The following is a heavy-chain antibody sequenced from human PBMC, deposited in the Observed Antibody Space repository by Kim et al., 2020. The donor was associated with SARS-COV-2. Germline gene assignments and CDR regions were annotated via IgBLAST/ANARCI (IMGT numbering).Heavy chain of an antibody. CDR2: IDSSGST. CDR3: AREMRENRGYEFDY. V-gene: IGHV4-61*02. J-gene: IGHJ4*02. Sequence: SETLSLTCTVSGGSISSGNYYWSWIRQPAGKGLEWIGRIDSSGSTNYNPSLKSRFSMSLDTSNNQFSLKVTSVTAADTAVYYCAREMRENRGYEFDYWGQGTLVTVSS. D-gene: IGHD3-22*01. CDR1: GGSISSGNYY.